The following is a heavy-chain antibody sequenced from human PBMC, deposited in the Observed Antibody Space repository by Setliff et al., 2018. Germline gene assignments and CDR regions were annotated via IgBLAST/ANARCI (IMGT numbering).Heavy chain of an antibody. J-gene: IGHJ4*02. V-gene: IGHV1-69*13. Sequence: VASVKVSCKASGGTFRTDGFSWVRQAPGQGLEWMGRIIPVFGTAKYAQKFQGTVTITADESTTTAYMELRSLRTEDTAIYYCARDTRDRYDNSGHYLSLDYWGQGTLVTVSS. D-gene: IGHD3-22*01. CDR2: IIPVFGTA. CDR3: ARDTRDRYDNSGHYLSLDY. CDR1: GGTFRTDG.